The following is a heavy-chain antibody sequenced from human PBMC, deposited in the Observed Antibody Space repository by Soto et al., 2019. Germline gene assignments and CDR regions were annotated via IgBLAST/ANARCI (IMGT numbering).Heavy chain of an antibody. Sequence: PSETLCLTCTVSGGSISSYYWSWIRQPPGKGLEWIGYIYYSGSTNYNPSLKSRVTISVDTSKNQFSLKLSSVTAADTAVYYCAREFFGAGNWFDPWGQGTLVTVSS. D-gene: IGHD3-3*01. CDR3: AREFFGAGNWFDP. J-gene: IGHJ5*02. CDR1: GGSISSYY. V-gene: IGHV4-59*01. CDR2: IYYSGST.